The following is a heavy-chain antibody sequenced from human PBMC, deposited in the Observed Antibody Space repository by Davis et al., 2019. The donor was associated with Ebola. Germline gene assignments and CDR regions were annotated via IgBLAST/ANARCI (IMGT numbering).Heavy chain of an antibody. D-gene: IGHD2-8*02. CDR1: GGSFCGYY. CDR2: INHSGST. J-gene: IGHJ4*02. V-gene: IGHV4-34*01. CDR3: ARHQNVWYYFDH. Sequence: SETLSLTFAVYGGSFCGYYWSWIRQLPGKGLEWIGEINHSGSTNYNPSLKSRVTISVDTSKNQFSLKLSSVTAADTAVYYCARHQNVWYYFDHWGQGTLVTVSS.